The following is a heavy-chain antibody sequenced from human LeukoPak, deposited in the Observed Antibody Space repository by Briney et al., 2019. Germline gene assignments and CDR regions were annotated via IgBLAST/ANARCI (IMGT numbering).Heavy chain of an antibody. CDR3: AKGVLRFLEWAPSYYYMDV. CDR2: ISGSGGST. V-gene: IGHV3-23*01. CDR1: GFTFSSYA. Sequence: GGSLRLSCAASGFTFSSYAMSWVRQAPGKGLEWVSAISGSGGSTYYADSVKGRFTISRDNSKNTLYLQMNSLRAEDTAVYYSAKGVLRFLEWAPSYYYMDVWGKGTTVTVSS. D-gene: IGHD3-3*01. J-gene: IGHJ6*03.